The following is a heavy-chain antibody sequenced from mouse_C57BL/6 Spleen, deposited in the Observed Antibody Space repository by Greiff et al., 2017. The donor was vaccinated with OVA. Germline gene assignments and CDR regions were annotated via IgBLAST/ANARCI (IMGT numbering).Heavy chain of an antibody. CDR2: INPSNGGT. J-gene: IGHJ2*01. CDR1: GYTFTSYW. Sequence: QVQLQQPGTELVKPGASVKLSCKASGYTFTSYWMHWVKQRPGQGLEWIGYINPSNGGTNYNEKFKSKATLTVDKSSSTAYMQLSRLTSEDSAVYYCASRSGRRLLPYYFDYWGQGTTLTVSS. V-gene: IGHV1-53*01. D-gene: IGHD3-1*01. CDR3: ASRSGRRLLPYYFDY.